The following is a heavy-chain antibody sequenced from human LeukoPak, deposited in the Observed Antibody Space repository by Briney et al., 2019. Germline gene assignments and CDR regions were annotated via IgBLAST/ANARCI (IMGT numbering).Heavy chain of an antibody. Sequence: GGSLRPSCVGSGFTVYTYWMHWVRQAPGKGLECVATMSHDGSQTYYVDSVKGRFTISRDSAKNSLYLDMNNVRAEDTAVYYCARSNNFDFWGQGTLVTVSS. CDR1: GFTVYTYW. V-gene: IGHV3-7*03. CDR3: ARSNNFDF. J-gene: IGHJ4*02. CDR2: MSHDGSQT.